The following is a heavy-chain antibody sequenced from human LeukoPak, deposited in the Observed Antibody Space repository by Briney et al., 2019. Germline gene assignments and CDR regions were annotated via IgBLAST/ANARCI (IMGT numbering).Heavy chain of an antibody. J-gene: IGHJ4*02. Sequence: PGRSLRLSCAASGFTFSSYGMHWVRQAPGKGLEWVAVISYDGSNKYYADSVKGRFTISRDNSKNTLYLQMNSLRAEDTAVYYCAKNDYVWGSYRPPDYWGQGTLVTVSS. CDR2: ISYDGSNK. D-gene: IGHD3-16*02. CDR1: GFTFSSYG. V-gene: IGHV3-30*18. CDR3: AKNDYVWGSYRPPDY.